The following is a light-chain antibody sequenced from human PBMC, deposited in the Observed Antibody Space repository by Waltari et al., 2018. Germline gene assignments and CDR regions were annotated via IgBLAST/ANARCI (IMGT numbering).Light chain of an antibody. J-gene: IGLJ3*02. V-gene: IGLV4-69*01. CDR2: VNSYGSH. CDR3: QTLGHGTWV. Sequence: QPDKGPGLLIQVNSYGSHTKGYGSPDRFSGSNSGNGRNLTITGLQSEDEADYYCQTLGHGTWVFGGGTKLTVL.